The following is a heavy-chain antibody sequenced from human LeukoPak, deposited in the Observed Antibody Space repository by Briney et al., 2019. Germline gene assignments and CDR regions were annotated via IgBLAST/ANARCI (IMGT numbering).Heavy chain of an antibody. CDR2: VNQGGTQN. CDR3: AREHYFYYLDA. Sequence: GGSLRLSCAASGFTFSSYSMSWVRQAPGKGLEWVAIVNQGGTQNYYVDSVKGRFTISRDNAENSLYLQMNSLRAEDTAVYYCAREHYFYYLDAWGKGTTVTVSS. V-gene: IGHV3-7*01. J-gene: IGHJ6*03. CDR1: GFTFSSYS.